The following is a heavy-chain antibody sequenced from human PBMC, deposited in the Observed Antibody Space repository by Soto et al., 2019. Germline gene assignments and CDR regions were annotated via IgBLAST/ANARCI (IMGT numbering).Heavy chain of an antibody. CDR2: ISGSGGST. J-gene: IGHJ4*02. D-gene: IGHD4-17*01. V-gene: IGHV3-23*01. CDR3: AKAYYGGNSKSKGYFDY. Sequence: PGGSLRLSCAASGFTFSSYAMSWVRQAPGKGLEWVSAISGSGGSTYYADSVKGRFTISRDNSKNTLYLHMNSLRAEDTAVYYCAKAYYGGNSKSKGYFDYWGQGTLVTVAS. CDR1: GFTFSSYA.